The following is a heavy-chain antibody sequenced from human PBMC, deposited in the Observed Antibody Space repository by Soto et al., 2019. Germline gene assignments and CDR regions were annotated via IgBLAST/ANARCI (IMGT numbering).Heavy chain of an antibody. D-gene: IGHD3-16*02. CDR1: GGSISSGDYY. CDR2: IYYSGST. CDR3: AREGGGVIAPECSYYYYYYGMDV. Sequence: QVQLQESGPGLVKPSQTLSLTCTVSGGSISSGDYYWSWLRQPPGKGLEWIGYIYYSGSTYYNPSLKSRVTISVDTSTNQVSLKLSSVTAADQAVYYCAREGGGVIAPECSYYYYYYGMDVWGQGTTVTVSS. V-gene: IGHV4-30-4*01. J-gene: IGHJ6*02.